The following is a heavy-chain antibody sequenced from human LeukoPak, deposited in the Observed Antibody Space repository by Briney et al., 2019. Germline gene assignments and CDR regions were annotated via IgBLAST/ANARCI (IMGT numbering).Heavy chain of an antibody. CDR1: GFTLSSYW. V-gene: IGHV3-7*01. Sequence: GGSLRLSCAASGFTLSSYWMSWVRQAPGKGLEWVANIKQDGSEKYYVDSVKGRFTISRDNAKNSLYLQMNSLRAEDTAVYYCARDLVAPDYWGQGTLVTVSS. CDR3: ARDLVAPDY. CDR2: IKQDGSEK. J-gene: IGHJ4*02. D-gene: IGHD6-6*01.